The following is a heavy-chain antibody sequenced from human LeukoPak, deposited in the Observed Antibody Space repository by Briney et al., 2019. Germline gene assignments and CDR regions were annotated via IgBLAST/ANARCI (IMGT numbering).Heavy chain of an antibody. CDR2: INDSGST. Sequence: SETLSLTCAVYGGSFRGYYWSWIRHPPGKGLEWIGEINDSGSTHYNTSLNSRVTISVDTSKNQVYLKLSSVTAADTAIYYCARGVSHRNFDWLFYWGQGTLVTVSS. V-gene: IGHV4-34*01. CDR3: ARGVSHRNFDWLFY. CDR1: GGSFRGYY. D-gene: IGHD3-9*01. J-gene: IGHJ4*02.